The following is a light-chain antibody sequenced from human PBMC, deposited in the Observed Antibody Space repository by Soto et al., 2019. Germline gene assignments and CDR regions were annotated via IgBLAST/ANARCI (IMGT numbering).Light chain of an antibody. Sequence: DIQMTQSPSSLSASVGDRVTITCQASQDISNYLNWYQQKPGKAPKLLIYDASNLETGVPSRFSGSGSGTDFTCPISSLQPEDIATYYCQQYDNLPATFGQGTRLEIK. J-gene: IGKJ5*01. CDR2: DAS. V-gene: IGKV1-33*01. CDR3: QQYDNLPAT. CDR1: QDISNY.